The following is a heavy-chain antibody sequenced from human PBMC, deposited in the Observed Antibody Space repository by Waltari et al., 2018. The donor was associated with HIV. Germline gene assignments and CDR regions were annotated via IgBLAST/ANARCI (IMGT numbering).Heavy chain of an antibody. Sequence: QVHLVESGGGLVKPGGSLRLSCAASGFTFSDYYMSWSRQAPGKGLEWISYISGSGDTVHYTDSVKGRFTFSRDNAKNSLYLQMNSLRAEDAAVYYCARGNNWNDSPYYYYGMDVWGQGTTVTVSS. CDR2: ISGSGDTV. V-gene: IGHV3-11*01. D-gene: IGHD1-1*01. J-gene: IGHJ6*02. CDR3: ARGNNWNDSPYYYYGMDV. CDR1: GFTFSDYY.